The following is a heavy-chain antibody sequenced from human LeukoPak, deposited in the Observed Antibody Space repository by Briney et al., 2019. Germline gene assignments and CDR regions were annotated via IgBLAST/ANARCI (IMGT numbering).Heavy chain of an antibody. D-gene: IGHD3-3*01. CDR2: ISAYNGNT. CDR1: GYTFTSYG. CDR3: ARDEYDFWSGYYYMDV. J-gene: IGHJ6*03. V-gene: IGHV1-18*01. Sequence: ASVKVSCKASGYTFTSYGISWARQAPGQGLEWMGWISAYNGNTNYAQKLQGRVTVTTDTSTSTAYMELRSLRSDDTAVYYCARDEYDFWSGYYYMDVWGKGTTVTVSS.